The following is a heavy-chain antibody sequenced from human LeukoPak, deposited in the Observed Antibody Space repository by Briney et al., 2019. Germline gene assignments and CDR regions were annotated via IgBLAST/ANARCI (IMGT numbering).Heavy chain of an antibody. CDR2: ISTSGSTK. CDR1: GFTVSSNE. J-gene: IGHJ4*02. CDR3: AREKSQTYSGSFGY. V-gene: IGHV3-48*03. D-gene: IGHD1-26*01. Sequence: GRSLRLSCAASGFTVSSNEMTWVRQAPGQGLDWLSYISTSGSTKHYEDYVKGRFTISRDNAKNSHYLQMNSLRGEDTAVYYCAREKSQTYSGSFGYWGQGTLVTVSS.